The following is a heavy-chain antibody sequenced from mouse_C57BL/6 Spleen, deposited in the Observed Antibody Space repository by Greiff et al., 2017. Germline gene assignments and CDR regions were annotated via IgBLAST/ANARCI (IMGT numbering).Heavy chain of an antibody. CDR2: ISSGGSYT. CDR3: ARPKLLRYYFDD. J-gene: IGHJ2*01. Sequence: EVHLVESGGDLVKPGGSLKLSCAASGFTFSSYGMSWVRQTPDKRLEWVATISSGGSYTYYPDSVKGRFTISRDNAKNTLYLQMSSLKSEDTAMYYCARPKLLRYYFDDWGQGTTLTVSS. D-gene: IGHD1-1*01. CDR1: GFTFSSYG. V-gene: IGHV5-6*01.